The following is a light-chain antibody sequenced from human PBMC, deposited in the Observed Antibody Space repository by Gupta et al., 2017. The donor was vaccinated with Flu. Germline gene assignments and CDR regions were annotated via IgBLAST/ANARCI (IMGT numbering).Light chain of an antibody. CDR3: NSRDSSGNHWV. V-gene: IGLV3-19*01. CDR1: SLRSYY. Sequence: SSELTQDPAVSVALGQTVRITCQGDSLRSYYASWYQQKPGQAPVLVIYGKNNRPPGIPDRFSGSSSGNTASWTITGAQAEDEADYYCNSRDSSGNHWVFGGGTKLTVL. CDR2: GKN. J-gene: IGLJ3*02.